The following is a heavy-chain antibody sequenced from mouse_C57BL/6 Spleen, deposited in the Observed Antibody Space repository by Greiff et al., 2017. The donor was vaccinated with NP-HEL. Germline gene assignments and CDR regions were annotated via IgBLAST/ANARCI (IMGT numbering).Heavy chain of an antibody. CDR1: GYAFSSSW. CDR2: IYPGDGDT. Sequence: VQLQQSGPELVKPGASVKISCKASGYAFSSSWMNWVKQRPGKGLEWIGRIYPGDGDTNYNGKFKGKATLTADKSSSTAYMQLSSLTSEDSAVYFCANYDYDGSYWYFDVWGTGTTVTVSS. CDR3: ANYDYDGSYWYFDV. D-gene: IGHD2-4*01. V-gene: IGHV1-82*01. J-gene: IGHJ1*03.